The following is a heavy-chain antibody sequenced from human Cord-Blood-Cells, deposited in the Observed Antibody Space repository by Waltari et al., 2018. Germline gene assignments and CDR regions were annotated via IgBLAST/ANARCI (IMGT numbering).Heavy chain of an antibody. D-gene: IGHD6-6*01. J-gene: IGHJ4*02. CDR3: ANLPDISSIAARDY. CDR2: ISYDGSNK. V-gene: IGHV3-30*18. CDR1: GFTFSSYG. Sequence: GVVQPGRSLRLSCAASGFTFSSYGMHWVRQAPGKGLEWVAVISYDGSNKYYADSVKGRFTISRDNSKNTLYLQMNSLRAEDTAVYYCANLPDISSIAARDYWGQGTLVTVSS.